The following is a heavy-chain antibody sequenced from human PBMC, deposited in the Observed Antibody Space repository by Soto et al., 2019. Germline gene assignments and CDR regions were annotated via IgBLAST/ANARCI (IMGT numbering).Heavy chain of an antibody. CDR2: IRGTNGNT. Sequence: EVQLLESGGGLVQPGGSLRLSCAASGFTFSSSAMSWVRQAPGKGLEWVSAIRGTNGNTHYAESVKGQLTISRDNSKNTLYLLMNFLSAEYTSVYYCAKCTVDTIGARGWCNWLAPWGQGTLVIVSS. J-gene: IGHJ5*02. D-gene: IGHD5-12*01. CDR1: GFTFSSSA. CDR3: AKCTVDTIGARGWCNWLAP. V-gene: IGHV3-23*01.